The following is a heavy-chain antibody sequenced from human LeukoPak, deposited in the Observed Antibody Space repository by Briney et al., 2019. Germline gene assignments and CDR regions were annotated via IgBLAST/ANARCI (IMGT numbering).Heavy chain of an antibody. V-gene: IGHV1-2*07. CDR2: INPHSGGT. J-gene: IGHJ6*03. Sequence: ASVKVSCKASGYTFNAYYIHWVRQAPGQGREWMGWINPHSGGTNSTHKFKDRVTMTRDTSISTVYMELSRLRSDDTAVYYCARDRDSYGDYYFFYMDVWGKGTTVAVSS. CDR3: ARDRDSYGDYYFFYMDV. CDR1: GYTFNAYY. D-gene: IGHD5-18*01.